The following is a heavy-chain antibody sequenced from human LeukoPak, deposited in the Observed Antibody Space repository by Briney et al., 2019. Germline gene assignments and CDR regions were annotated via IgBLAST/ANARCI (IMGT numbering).Heavy chain of an antibody. V-gene: IGHV4-39*07. CDR1: GGSISSSSYY. CDR2: IYYSGST. CDR3: ARAKLVVVVVAATGWFDP. Sequence: SETLSLTCTVSGGSISSSSYYWGWIRQPPGKGLEWIGSIYYSGSTYYNPSLKSRVTISVDTSKNQFSLKLSSVTAADTAVYYCARAKLVVVVVAATGWFDPWGQGTLVTVSS. D-gene: IGHD2-15*01. J-gene: IGHJ5*02.